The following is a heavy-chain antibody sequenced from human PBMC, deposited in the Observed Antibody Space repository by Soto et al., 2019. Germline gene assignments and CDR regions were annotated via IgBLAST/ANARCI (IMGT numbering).Heavy chain of an antibody. V-gene: IGHV1-8*01. Sequence: GASVKVSCKASGYTFTSYDINWVRQATGQGLEWMGWMNPNSGNTGYAQKFRGRVTMTRNTSISTAYMELSSLRSEDTAVYYCARAHFWSGYYGSPWFDPWGQGTLVTVSS. J-gene: IGHJ5*02. CDR3: ARAHFWSGYYGSPWFDP. D-gene: IGHD3-3*01. CDR1: GYTFTSYD. CDR2: MNPNSGNT.